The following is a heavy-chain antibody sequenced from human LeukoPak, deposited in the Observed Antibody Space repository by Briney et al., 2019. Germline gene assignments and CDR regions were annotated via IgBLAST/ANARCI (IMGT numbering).Heavy chain of an antibody. CDR1: GYTFTTYY. CDR3: ARDLVAPDY. V-gene: IGHV1-46*01. D-gene: IGHD6-6*01. CDR2: INPSGGTT. J-gene: IGHJ4*02. Sequence: ASVKVSCKASGYTFTTYYVHWVRQAPGQGLEWMGIINPSGGTTTYAQKFQGRVTMTRDTSTSTVYMELSSLRSEDTAMYHCARDLVAPDYWGQGTLVTVSS.